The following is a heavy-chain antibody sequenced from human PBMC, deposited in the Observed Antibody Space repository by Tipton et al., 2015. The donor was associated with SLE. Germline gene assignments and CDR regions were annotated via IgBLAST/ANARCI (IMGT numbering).Heavy chain of an antibody. CDR1: GGSFSGYY. J-gene: IGHJ4*02. Sequence: LRLSCAVYGGSFSGYYWSWIRQPPGKGLEWIGEINHSGSTNYNPSLKSRVTISVGTSKNQFSLKLSSVTAADTAVYYCARGEDSSGWYEGTFWGQGTLVTVSS. CDR3: ARGEDSSGWYEGTF. D-gene: IGHD6-19*01. V-gene: IGHV4-34*01. CDR2: INHSGST.